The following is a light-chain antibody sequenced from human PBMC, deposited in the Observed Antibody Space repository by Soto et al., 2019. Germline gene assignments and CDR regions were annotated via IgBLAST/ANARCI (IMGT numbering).Light chain of an antibody. CDR3: QQYNSYST. CDR1: QSISSW. V-gene: IGKV1-5*01. CDR2: DAS. J-gene: IGKJ1*01. Sequence: DIQMTQSPSTLSASVGDRVTITCRASQSISSWLAWYQQRPGKAPKLLIYDASSLESGVPSRFSGSGSGTEFPLTISTLQADDFATYYCQQYNSYSTFGQGTKVDIK.